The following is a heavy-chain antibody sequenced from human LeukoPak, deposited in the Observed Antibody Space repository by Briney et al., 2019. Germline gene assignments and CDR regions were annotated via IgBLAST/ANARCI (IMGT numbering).Heavy chain of an antibody. CDR3: ASFPVSSSWAYYYYYMDV. J-gene: IGHJ6*03. D-gene: IGHD6-13*01. CDR2: IYTSGST. Sequence: SETLSLTCTVSGGSISSYYWSWIRQPAGKGLEWIGRIYTSGSTNYNPPLKSRVTMSVDTSKNQFSLKLSSVTAADTAVYYCASFPVSSSWAYYYYYMDVWGKGTTVTVSS. V-gene: IGHV4-4*07. CDR1: GGSISSYY.